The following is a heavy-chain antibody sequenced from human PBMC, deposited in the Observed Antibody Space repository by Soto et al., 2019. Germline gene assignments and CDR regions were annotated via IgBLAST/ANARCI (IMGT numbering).Heavy chain of an antibody. D-gene: IGHD6-19*01. J-gene: IGHJ6*02. Sequence: SVKVSCKASGGTFSSYAISWVRQAPGQGLEWMGGIIPFFGTTNYAHKFQGRLTILADKSTTTVHMELSSLRSEDTAVYYCARDSGIEVDGNPHFYNGWDVWGQGTTVTVSS. CDR3: ARDSGIEVDGNPHFYNGWDV. CDR2: IIPFFGTT. CDR1: GGTFSSYA. V-gene: IGHV1-69*06.